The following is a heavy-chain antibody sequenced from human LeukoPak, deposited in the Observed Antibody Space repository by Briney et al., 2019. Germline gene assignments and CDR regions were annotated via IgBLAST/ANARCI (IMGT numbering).Heavy chain of an antibody. CDR1: GFTLSSSW. CDR3: TRSSAGFDY. D-gene: IGHD6-25*01. J-gene: IGHJ4*02. V-gene: IGHV3-7*01. CDR2: IKPDGSQR. Sequence: GGSLRLSCAASGFTLSSSWMSWVRQAPGKGLEWVANIKPDGSQRYYVDSVKGRFTISRDNAENSVHLQMSSLRAEDTAIYFCTRSSAGFDYWGQGILVTVSS.